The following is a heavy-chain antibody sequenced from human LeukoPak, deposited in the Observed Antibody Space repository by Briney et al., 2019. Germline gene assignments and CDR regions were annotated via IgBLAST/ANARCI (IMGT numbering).Heavy chain of an antibody. Sequence: GSLRLSCAASGFTFSDYYMSWIRQPPGKGLEWIGYIYYSGSTNYNPSLKSRVTISVDTSKNQFSLKLSSVTAADTAVYYCARETGVGTDDAFDIWGQGTMVTVSS. CDR2: IYYSGST. D-gene: IGHD1-1*01. J-gene: IGHJ3*02. CDR1: GFTFSDYY. CDR3: ARETGVGTDDAFDI. V-gene: IGHV4-59*01.